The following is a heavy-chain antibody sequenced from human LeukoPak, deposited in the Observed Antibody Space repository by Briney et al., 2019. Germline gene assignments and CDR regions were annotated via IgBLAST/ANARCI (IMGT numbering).Heavy chain of an antibody. J-gene: IGHJ6*02. CDR3: ASVYKHGMDV. Sequence: ASVKVSCKASGYTVTSYYMHWVRQAPGQGLEWIAILNPSGGSSNYAQKFQGRATLTRATSTGTAYMELSSLRSEDTAVYYCASVYKHGMDVWGQGTTVIVSS. CDR2: LNPSGGSS. CDR1: GYTVTSYY. D-gene: IGHD5-24*01. V-gene: IGHV1-46*01.